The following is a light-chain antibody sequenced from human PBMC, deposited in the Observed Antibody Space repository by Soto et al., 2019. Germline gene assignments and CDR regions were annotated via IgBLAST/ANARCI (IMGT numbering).Light chain of an antibody. V-gene: IGKV3-20*01. CDR2: GAS. CDR1: QSVSSNF. CDR3: HQYGSSPRT. J-gene: IGKJ1*01. Sequence: EIVLTQSPGTLSLSPGDRATLSCRASQSVSSNFLAWYQQKPGQAPRLLIYGASIRATGIPDRFSGSGSGTDFTLTISRLEPEDFAMYFCHQYGSSPRTFGQGTNVEIK.